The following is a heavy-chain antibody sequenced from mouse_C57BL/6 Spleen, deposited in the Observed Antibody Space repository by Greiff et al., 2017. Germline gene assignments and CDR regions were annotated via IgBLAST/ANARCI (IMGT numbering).Heavy chain of an antibody. CDR2: IDPSDSET. Sequence: QVQLQQPGAELVRPGSSVKLSCKASGYTFTSYWMHWVKQRPIQGLEWIGNIDPSDSETHYNQKFKDKATLTVDKSSSTAYMQRSSLPSEDSAVYYWARGDSSGPLYAMDYWGQGTSVTVAS. CDR3: ARGDSSGPLYAMDY. V-gene: IGHV1-52*01. J-gene: IGHJ4*01. D-gene: IGHD3-2*02. CDR1: GYTFTSYW.